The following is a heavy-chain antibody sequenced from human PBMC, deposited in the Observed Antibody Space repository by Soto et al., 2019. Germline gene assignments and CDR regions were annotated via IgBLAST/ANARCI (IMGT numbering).Heavy chain of an antibody. Sequence: QMQLQESGPGVVKPSETLSLTCTVSGASISTYSWTWIRQAPGKGLEWIGYLYYSGNTNYNPSLESRVTMSVDTSKNHFYLTLTSATAADTAVYFCARGGSEGGLDVWGQGTTVAVSS. D-gene: IGHD3-10*01. V-gene: IGHV4-59*01. J-gene: IGHJ6*02. CDR1: GASISTYS. CDR3: ARGGSEGGLDV. CDR2: LYYSGNT.